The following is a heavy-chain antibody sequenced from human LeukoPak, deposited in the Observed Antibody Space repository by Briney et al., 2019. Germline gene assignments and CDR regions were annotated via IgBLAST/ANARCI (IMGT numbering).Heavy chain of an antibody. CDR1: GGSISSYY. Sequence: SETLSLTCTVSGGSISSYYWSWIRQPPGKGLEWIGYIYYSGSTNYNPSLKSRVTISVDTSKNQFSLKLSSVTAADTAVYYCARLSHYDILTGLELEYYYYGMDVWGQGTTVTVSS. J-gene: IGHJ6*02. V-gene: IGHV4-59*01. CDR2: IYYSGST. CDR3: ARLSHYDILTGLELEYYYYGMDV. D-gene: IGHD3-9*01.